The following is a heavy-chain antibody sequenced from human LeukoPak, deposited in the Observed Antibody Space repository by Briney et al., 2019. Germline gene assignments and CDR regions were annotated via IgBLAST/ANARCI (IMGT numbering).Heavy chain of an antibody. V-gene: IGHV3-30-3*01. CDR2: ISYDGSNK. J-gene: IGHJ4*02. CDR1: GFTFSSYA. Sequence: PGGSLRLSCAASGFTFSSYAMHWVRQAPGKGLEWVAVISYDGSNKYYADSVKGRFTISRDNSKNTLYLQMNSLRAEDTAVYYCARFGLAAAIPRKGNYFDYWGQGTLVTVSS. D-gene: IGHD6-13*01. CDR3: ARFGLAAAIPRKGNYFDY.